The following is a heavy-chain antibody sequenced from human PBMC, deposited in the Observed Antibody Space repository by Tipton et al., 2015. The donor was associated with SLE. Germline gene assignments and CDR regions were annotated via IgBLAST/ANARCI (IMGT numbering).Heavy chain of an antibody. CDR1: GGSFSGYY. V-gene: IGHV4-34*01. CDR3: ARSPLIAVSGGFDY. J-gene: IGHJ4*02. CDR2: INHSGST. D-gene: IGHD6-19*01. Sequence: GLVKPSETLSLTCAVYGGSFSGYYWSWIRQSPGKGLEWIGEINHSGSTNYNPSLKSRVTISVDTSKNQFSLKLSSVTAADTAVYYCARSPLIAVSGGFDYWGQGTLVTVSS.